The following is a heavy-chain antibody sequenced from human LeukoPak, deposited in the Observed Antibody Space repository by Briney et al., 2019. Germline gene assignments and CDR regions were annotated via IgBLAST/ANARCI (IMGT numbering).Heavy chain of an antibody. V-gene: IGHV3-7*04. CDR1: GFTFSSYW. D-gene: IGHD1-26*01. J-gene: IGHJ4*02. Sequence: PGGSLTCSCAASGFTFSSYWTTWVRQPPGKGLEWVANINRDGSDKYYVDSVKGRFTISRDSAKNSLFLQMNSLRAEDTAVYYCARWSVGFDYWGQRTLVTVSS. CDR3: ARWSVGFDY. CDR2: INRDGSDK.